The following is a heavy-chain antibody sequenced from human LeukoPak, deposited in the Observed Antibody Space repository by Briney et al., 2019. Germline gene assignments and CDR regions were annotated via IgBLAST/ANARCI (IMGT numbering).Heavy chain of an antibody. J-gene: IGHJ4*02. CDR3: ARTVGALLGRSTFDY. CDR1: GFTFDDYA. V-gene: IGHV3-9*01. D-gene: IGHD1-26*01. CDR2: INWNSDSI. Sequence: GGSLRLSCAVSGFTFDDYAMHWVRQVPGKGLEWVSGINWNSDSIGYADSVKGRFTISRDNAKNSLYLQMNSLRAEDTAVYYCARTVGALLGRSTFDYWGQGTLVTVSS.